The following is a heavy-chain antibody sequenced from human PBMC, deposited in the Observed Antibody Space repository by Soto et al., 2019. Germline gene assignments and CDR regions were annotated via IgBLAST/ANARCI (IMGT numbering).Heavy chain of an antibody. D-gene: IGHD3-16*01. CDR1: GFTFSIYG. Sequence: HPGGSLRLSCAASGFTFSIYGMHWVRQAPGKGLEWVAVIWYDGSNKYYADSVKGRFTISRDNSKNTLYLQMNSLRAEDTAVYYCARDLGGRPGALKYYYYGMDVWGQGTTVTVSS. V-gene: IGHV3-33*01. CDR3: ARDLGGRPGALKYYYYGMDV. CDR2: IWYDGSNK. J-gene: IGHJ6*02.